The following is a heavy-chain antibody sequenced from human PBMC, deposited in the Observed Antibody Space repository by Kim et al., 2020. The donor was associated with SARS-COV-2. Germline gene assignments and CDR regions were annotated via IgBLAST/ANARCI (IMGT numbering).Heavy chain of an antibody. D-gene: IGHD3-10*01. CDR1: GGSISSTDYY. CDR3: AREGSGSYPYNWFDP. V-gene: IGHV4-61*02. J-gene: IGHJ5*02. CDR2: IYTSGTT. Sequence: SETLSLTCTVSGGSISSTDYYWSWIRQPAGKGLEWIGRIYTSGTTKYNPSLKSRVTISLDTSKNQFSLKLSSVTAADTAVYYCAREGSGSYPYNWFDPWGQGTLVTVSS.